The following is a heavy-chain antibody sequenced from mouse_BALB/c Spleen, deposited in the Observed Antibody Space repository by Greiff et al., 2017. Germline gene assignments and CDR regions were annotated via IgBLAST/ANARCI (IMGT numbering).Heavy chain of an antibody. J-gene: IGHJ2*01. CDR1: GYTFTSDW. CDR3: ASPGGNYYFAY. V-gene: IGHV1-74*01. Sequence: VQLQQPGAELVKPGASVKLSCKASGYTFTSDWMNWVKQRPEQGLEWIGRIYPYDSETHYNQKFKDKAILTVAKSSSTAYMQLSSLTSEDSAVYSCASPGGNYYFAYWGQGTTLTVSS. D-gene: IGHD2-1*01. CDR2: IYPYDSET.